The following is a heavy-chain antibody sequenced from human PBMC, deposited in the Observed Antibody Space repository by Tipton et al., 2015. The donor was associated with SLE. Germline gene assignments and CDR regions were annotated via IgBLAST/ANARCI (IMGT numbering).Heavy chain of an antibody. CDR2: ISWDGGST. CDR3: ARDRVGSTADAFDI. V-gene: IGHV3-43*01. Sequence: SLRLSCAASGFTFDDYTMHWVRQAPGKGLEWVSLISWDGGSTYYADSVKGRFTISRDNAKYSLYLQLNSLRAEDTAVYYCARDRVGSTADAFDIWGQGTMVTVSS. J-gene: IGHJ3*02. D-gene: IGHD1-26*01. CDR1: GFTFDDYT.